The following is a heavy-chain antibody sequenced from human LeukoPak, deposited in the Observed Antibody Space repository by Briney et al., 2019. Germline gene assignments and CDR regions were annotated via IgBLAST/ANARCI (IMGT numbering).Heavy chain of an antibody. CDR1: GLVFSDSY. Sequence: PGGSLRLSCAASGLVFSDSYMSWIRQAPGKGLQWLSDISTRGNSIHYADSVRGRFSISRDNTKNSLFLQMNNLSAEDTAVYYCATLRGDYFDDWGQGTLVTVSS. CDR3: ATLRGDYFDD. CDR2: ISTRGNSI. J-gene: IGHJ4*02. V-gene: IGHV3-11*04. D-gene: IGHD4-17*01.